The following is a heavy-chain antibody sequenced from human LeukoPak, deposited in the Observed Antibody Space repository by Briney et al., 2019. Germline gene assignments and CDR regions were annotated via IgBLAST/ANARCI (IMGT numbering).Heavy chain of an antibody. D-gene: IGHD1-14*01. Sequence: GGSLRLSCAASGFTVSSNYMSWVRQPPGKGLEWVSVIYSGGATYYADSVKGRFTISRDNSKNTLYLQMDSLRAEDTAVYYCARDQVSWGQGTLVTVSS. CDR2: IYSGGAT. CDR3: ARDQVS. V-gene: IGHV3-53*01. CDR1: GFTVSSNY. J-gene: IGHJ5*02.